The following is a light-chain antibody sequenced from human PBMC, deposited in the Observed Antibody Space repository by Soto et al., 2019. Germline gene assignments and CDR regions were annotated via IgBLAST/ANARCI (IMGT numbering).Light chain of an antibody. Sequence: QSVLTQPPSASGSPGQSVAISCTGTSSDVGGYNYVSWYQQHPGKAPKLMICEVNKRPSGVPDHFSGSKSGNTASLTVSGLQAEDEADYYCSSYAGSSNVFGTGTKVTVL. V-gene: IGLV2-8*01. CDR1: SSDVGGYNY. J-gene: IGLJ1*01. CDR3: SSYAGSSNV. CDR2: EVN.